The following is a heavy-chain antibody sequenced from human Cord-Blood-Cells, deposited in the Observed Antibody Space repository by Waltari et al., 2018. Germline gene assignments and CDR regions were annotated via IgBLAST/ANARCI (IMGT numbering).Heavy chain of an antibody. CDR3: ARQSGLFFDY. CDR1: GGSISSYY. J-gene: IGHJ4*02. Sequence: QVQLQESGPGLVKPSETLSLTCTVSGGSISSYYWSWIRQPPGNGLVWIGYVKCSGSTNYNPSPKSRVTISVATAKNPFALTRSSGTAADTAGYYCARQSGLFFDYWGQGTLVTVSS. CDR2: VKCSGST. D-gene: IGHD3-10*01. V-gene: IGHV4-59*08.